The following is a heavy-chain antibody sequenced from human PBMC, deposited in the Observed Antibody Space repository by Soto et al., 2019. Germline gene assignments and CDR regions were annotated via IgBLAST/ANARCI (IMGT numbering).Heavy chain of an antibody. J-gene: IGHJ6*02. Sequence: QVQLVESGGGLVKPGGSLRLSCAASGFTFSDYYMSWIRQAPGKGLEWVSYISSSGSTIYYAASVKGRFTISRDNAKNPLYLQMNSLRAEDTAVYYCARVPCSGGSCTTSDYYYYYGMDVWGQGTTVTVSS. CDR1: GFTFSDYY. D-gene: IGHD2-15*01. CDR2: ISSSGSTI. CDR3: ARVPCSGGSCTTSDYYYYYGMDV. V-gene: IGHV3-11*01.